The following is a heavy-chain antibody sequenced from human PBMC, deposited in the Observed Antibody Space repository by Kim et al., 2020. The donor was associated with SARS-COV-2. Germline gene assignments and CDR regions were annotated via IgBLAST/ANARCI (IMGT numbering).Heavy chain of an antibody. CDR3: ARSRLAHFDY. Sequence: KFYADSVKGRFPVSRDNAKNALYLQMKSLRAEDTAVYYCARSRLAHFDYWGQGTLVTVSS. V-gene: IGHV3-33*01. D-gene: IGHD2-2*01. CDR2: K. J-gene: IGHJ4*02.